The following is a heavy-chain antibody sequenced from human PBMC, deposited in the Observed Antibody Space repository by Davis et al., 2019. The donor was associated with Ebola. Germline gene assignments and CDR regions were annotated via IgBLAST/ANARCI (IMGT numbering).Heavy chain of an antibody. V-gene: IGHV4-34*01. Sequence: MPGGSLRLSCAVYGGSFSGFYWRWIRQPPGKGLEWIGEINHSGSTNYNPSLKSRVTMSVDTSKNQFSLKLSSVTAADTAVYYCARGRNIVVVTAILNYWGQGTLVTVSS. CDR1: GGSFSGFY. D-gene: IGHD2-21*02. CDR3: ARGRNIVVVTAILNY. CDR2: INHSGST. J-gene: IGHJ4*02.